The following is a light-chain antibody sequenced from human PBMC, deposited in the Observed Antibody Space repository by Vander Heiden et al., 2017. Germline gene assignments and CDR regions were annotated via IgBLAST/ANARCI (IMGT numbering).Light chain of an antibody. Sequence: SAVTQPASVSGSPKQTLPISCPGTSSDVGGDNYVYWYQQHPGKAPKLMIYDVSNRPSGVANRFSGSKSGNTASMTISGLQAEEEVDYYCSSYTSSSTLHVVFGGGTKRTVL. CDR1: SSDVGGDNY. V-gene: IGLV2-14*03. CDR2: DVS. CDR3: SSYTSSSTLHVV. J-gene: IGLJ2*01.